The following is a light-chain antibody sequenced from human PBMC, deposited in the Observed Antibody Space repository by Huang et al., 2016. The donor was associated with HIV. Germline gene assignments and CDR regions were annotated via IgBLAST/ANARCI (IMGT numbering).Light chain of an antibody. CDR3: HQYNSWPLT. CDR2: GAS. J-gene: IGKJ1*01. Sequence: EIVMTQSPATLSVSPGERATLSCRASQSVGSHLAWYQQRPGQSPRLLIFGASARATTSPPRFSGSGSGTEFTLTISSLQSEDSAVYYCHQYNSWPLTFGQGTKVEIK. CDR1: QSVGSH. V-gene: IGKV3-15*01.